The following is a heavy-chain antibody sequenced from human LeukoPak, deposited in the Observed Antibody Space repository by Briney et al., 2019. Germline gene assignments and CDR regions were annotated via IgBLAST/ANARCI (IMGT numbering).Heavy chain of an antibody. J-gene: IGHJ6*02. CDR2: ISGSGGST. D-gene: IGHD1-14*01. CDR3: AKSRTGTDFYGMDV. Sequence: GGSLRLSCAASGFTFSSYAMSWVRQAPGKGLEWVSAISGSGGSTYYADSVKGRFTISRDNAKNSLYLQMNSLRAEDTALYYCAKSRTGTDFYGMDVWGQGTTVTVSS. CDR1: GFTFSSYA. V-gene: IGHV3-23*01.